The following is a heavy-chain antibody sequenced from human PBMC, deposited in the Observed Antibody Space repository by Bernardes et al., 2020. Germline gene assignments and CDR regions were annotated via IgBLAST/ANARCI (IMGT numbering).Heavy chain of an antibody. CDR3: ARDRHRAPAYDAFDI. V-gene: IGHV3-48*02. CDR2: ISSSSSTI. D-gene: IGHD2-21*01. J-gene: IGHJ3*02. CDR1: GFTFSSYS. Sequence: GGSLRLSCAASGFTFSSYSMNWVRQAPGKGLEWVSYISSSSSTIYYADSVKGRFTISRDNAKNSLYLQMNSLRDEDTAVYYCARDRHRAPAYDAFDIWGQGTMVTVSS.